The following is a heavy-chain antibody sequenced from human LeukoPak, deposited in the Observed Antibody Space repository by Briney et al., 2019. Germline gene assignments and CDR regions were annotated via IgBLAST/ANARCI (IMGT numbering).Heavy chain of an antibody. CDR2: INHSGST. V-gene: IGHV4-34*01. D-gene: IGHD3-22*01. CDR3: ARGVYYDSSGYSDY. Sequence: SETLSLTCAVYGGSFSGYYWSWIRQPPGKGLEWIGEINHSGSTNYNPSLKSRVTISVDTSKNQFSLKLSSVTAADTAVYCCARGVYYDSSGYSDYWGQGTLVTVSS. J-gene: IGHJ4*02. CDR1: GGSFSGYY.